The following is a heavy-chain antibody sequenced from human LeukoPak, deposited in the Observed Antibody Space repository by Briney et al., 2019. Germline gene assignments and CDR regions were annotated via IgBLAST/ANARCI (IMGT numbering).Heavy chain of an antibody. D-gene: IGHD2-21*01. CDR2: IGTNSRTT. J-gene: IGHJ4*02. CDR3: AKDFLIDPL. CDR1: ELTFSSSG. Sequence: GGSLRLSCTASELTFSSSGMNWVRQAPGKGLEWVSFIGTNSRTTYYGDSVKGRFTISRDNAKNSLYLQMDSLRAEDTAVYYCAKDFLIDPLWGQGTLVTVSS. V-gene: IGHV3-48*01.